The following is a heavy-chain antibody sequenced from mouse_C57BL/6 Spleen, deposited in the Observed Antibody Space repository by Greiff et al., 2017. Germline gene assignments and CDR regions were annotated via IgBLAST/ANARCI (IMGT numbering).Heavy chain of an antibody. CDR3: ARSIYYYGSSYSFFAY. Sequence: VQLQQSGAELMKPGASVKLSCKATGYTFTGYWIEWVKQRPGHGLEWIGEILPGSGSTNYNEKFKGKATFTADTSSNTAYMQLSSLTPEDSAIYYCARSIYYYGSSYSFFAYWGQGTLVTVSA. V-gene: IGHV1-9*01. D-gene: IGHD1-1*01. CDR2: ILPGSGST. J-gene: IGHJ3*01. CDR1: GYTFTGYW.